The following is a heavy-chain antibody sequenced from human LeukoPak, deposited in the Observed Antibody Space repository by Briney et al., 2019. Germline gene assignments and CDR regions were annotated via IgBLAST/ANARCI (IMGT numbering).Heavy chain of an antibody. Sequence: SETLSLTCTVSGGSISSYYWSWIRQPPGKGLEWIGYIYYSGSTYYNPSLKSRVTISVDTSKNQFSLKLSSVTAADTAVYYCAREVPVLRFLEWLDYYYYMDVWGKGTTVTVSS. J-gene: IGHJ6*03. CDR2: IYYSGST. CDR3: AREVPVLRFLEWLDYYYYMDV. CDR1: GGSISSYY. V-gene: IGHV4-59*12. D-gene: IGHD3-3*01.